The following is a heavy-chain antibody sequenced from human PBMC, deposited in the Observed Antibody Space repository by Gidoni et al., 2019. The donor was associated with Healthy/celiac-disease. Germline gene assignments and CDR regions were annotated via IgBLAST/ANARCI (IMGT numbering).Heavy chain of an antibody. J-gene: IGHJ4*02. CDR1: GFTFSYYG. CDR2: ISSSSNYI. V-gene: IGHV3-21*01. D-gene: IGHD3-16*01. CDR3: ARVKGGNNDY. Sequence: EVQLVESGGGLVKPGGSLSLSCAASGFTFSYYGMNWVRQAPGKGLEWVSSISSSSNYIYYADSVKGRFTMSRDNAKNSLDLQMNSLRAEDTGIYYCARVKGGNNDYWGQGTLVTVSS.